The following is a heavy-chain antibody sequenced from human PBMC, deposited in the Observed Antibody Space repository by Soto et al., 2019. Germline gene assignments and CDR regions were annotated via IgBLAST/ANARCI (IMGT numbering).Heavy chain of an antibody. D-gene: IGHD2-2*01. J-gene: IGHJ4*02. CDR1: GFTFSSYG. CDR3: ARDMGGYCSSTSSICPFDY. Sequence: GGSLRLSCAASGFTFSSYGMHWVRQAPGKGLEWVAVIWYDGSNKYYADSVKGRFTISRDNSKNTLYLQMNSLRAEDTAVYYCARDMGGYCSSTSSICPFDYWGQGTLVTVSS. V-gene: IGHV3-33*01. CDR2: IWYDGSNK.